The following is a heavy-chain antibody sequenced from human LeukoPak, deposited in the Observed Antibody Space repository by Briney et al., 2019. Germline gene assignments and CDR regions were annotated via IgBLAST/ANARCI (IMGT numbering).Heavy chain of an antibody. CDR2: ISNSDDTR. CDR3: VRGYYSNSFDF. J-gene: IGHJ3*01. Sequence: GGSLRLSCAASGYTFTSYSMSWVHKAPGKGLEWVSFISNSDDTRYYADSVRGRFTISRDDAKNSLYLRMSSLRDGDTAVYYCVRGYYSNSFDFWGQGTVVTVSS. D-gene: IGHD2/OR15-2a*01. V-gene: IGHV3-48*02. CDR1: GYTFTSYS.